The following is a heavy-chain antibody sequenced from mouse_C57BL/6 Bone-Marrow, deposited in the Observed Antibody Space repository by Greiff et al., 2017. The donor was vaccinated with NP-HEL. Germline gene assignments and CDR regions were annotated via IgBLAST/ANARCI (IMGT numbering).Heavy chain of an antibody. J-gene: IGHJ2*01. CDR3: AILLYYFDY. CDR2: ISGGGGNT. Sequence: EVQRVESGGGLVKPGGSLKLSCEASGFTFSSYTMSWVRQTPEKRLEWVATISGGGGNTYYPDSVKGRFTISRDNAKNTLYLQMSSLRSEDTALYYCAILLYYFDYWGQGTTLTVSS. V-gene: IGHV5-9*01. CDR1: GFTFSSYT. D-gene: IGHD2-10*01.